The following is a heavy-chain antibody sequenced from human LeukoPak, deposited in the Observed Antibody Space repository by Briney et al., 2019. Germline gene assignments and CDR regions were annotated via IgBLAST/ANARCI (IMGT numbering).Heavy chain of an antibody. Sequence: PSETLSLTCTVSGGSISSYSYYWGWIRQPPGKGLEWIGSVYSSGSTYYNPSLKSRVTISVDTSKNQFSLKLSSVTAADTAVYYCARERKGGSCPIDYWGQGTLVTVSS. CDR3: ARERKGGSCPIDY. CDR2: VYSSGST. V-gene: IGHV4-39*07. D-gene: IGHD2-15*01. J-gene: IGHJ4*02. CDR1: GGSISSYSYY.